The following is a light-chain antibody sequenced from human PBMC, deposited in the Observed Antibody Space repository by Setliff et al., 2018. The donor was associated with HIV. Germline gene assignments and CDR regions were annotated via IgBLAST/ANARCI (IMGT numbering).Light chain of an antibody. CDR2: STN. CDR3: SSYAGSSTQV. J-gene: IGLJ1*01. Sequence: QSALTQTPSASGTPGQTVTISCSGSKSNIGNNTVNWYQQLPGMAPKLLIYSTNHRPSGVSNRFSGSKSGNTASLTISGLQAEDEADYYCSSYAGSSTQVLGTGTKVTVL. V-gene: IGLV1-44*01. CDR1: KSNIGNNT.